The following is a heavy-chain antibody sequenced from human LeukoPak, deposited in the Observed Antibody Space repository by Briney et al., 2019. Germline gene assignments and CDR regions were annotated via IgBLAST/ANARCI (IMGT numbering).Heavy chain of an antibody. V-gene: IGHV3-48*03. CDR3: ARGGGQWLVRGDY. Sequence: GGSLRLSCAASGFTFSSYEMNWVRQAPGKGXXXXSYISSSGSTIYYADSVKGRFTISRDNAKNSLYLQMNSLRAEDTAVYYCARGGGQWLVRGDYWGQGTLVTVSS. CDR2: ISSSGSTI. J-gene: IGHJ4*02. CDR1: GFTFSSYE. D-gene: IGHD6-19*01.